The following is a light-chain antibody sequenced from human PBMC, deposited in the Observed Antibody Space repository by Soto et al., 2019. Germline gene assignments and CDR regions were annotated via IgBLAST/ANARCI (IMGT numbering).Light chain of an antibody. CDR1: QSVSSN. CDR3: QQRSNWPPLT. J-gene: IGKJ4*01. V-gene: IGKV3-11*01. Sequence: EIVMTQSPATLSVSPGERATLSCRASQSVSSNLAWYQQKPGQAPSLLIYGASTRATGIPARFSGSGSGTDFTLTISSLEPEDFAVYYCQQRSNWPPLTFGGGTKVDIK. CDR2: GAS.